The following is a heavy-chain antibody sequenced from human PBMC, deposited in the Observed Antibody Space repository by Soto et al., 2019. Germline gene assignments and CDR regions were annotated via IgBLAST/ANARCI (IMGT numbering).Heavy chain of an antibody. D-gene: IGHD3-9*01. CDR3: ARIEIRAGYLDY. J-gene: IGHJ4*02. V-gene: IGHV2-70*11. CDR1: GFSLSTSGMC. CDR2: IDWDDDK. Sequence: GSGPTLVNHTQTLTLTCTFSGFSLSTSGMCVSWIRQPPGKALEWLARIDWDDDKYYSTSLKTRLTISKDTSKNQVVLTMTNMDPVDTATYYCARIEIRAGYLDYWGQGTLVTVSS.